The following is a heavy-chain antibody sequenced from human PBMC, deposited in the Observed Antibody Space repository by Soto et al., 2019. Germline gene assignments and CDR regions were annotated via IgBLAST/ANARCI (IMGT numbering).Heavy chain of an antibody. V-gene: IGHV4-61*01. Sequence: SETLSLTCTVSGGSVSSATYYWSWIRQPPGKRLEWIGYIYYSGSTNYNPSLKSRVTMSVDTSKNQFSLKLRSVTAADTATYYCARMEGYGSGSYYNYLQQWGQGTLVTVSS. CDR1: GGSVSSATYY. J-gene: IGHJ1*01. CDR3: ARMEGYGSGSYYNYLQQ. CDR2: IYYSGST. D-gene: IGHD3-10*01.